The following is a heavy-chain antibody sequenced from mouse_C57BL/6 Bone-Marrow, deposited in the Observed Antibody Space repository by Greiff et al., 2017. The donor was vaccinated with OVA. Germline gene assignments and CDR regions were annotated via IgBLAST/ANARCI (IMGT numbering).Heavy chain of an antibody. V-gene: IGHV1-55*01. CDR2: IYPGSGST. Sequence: VQLQQSGAELVKPGASVKMSCKASGYTFTSYWITWVKQRPGQGLEWIGDIYPGSGSTNYNEKFKSKATLTVDTSSSTAYMQLSSLTSEDSAVYYCAREGITTVVDYWGQGTTLTVSS. CDR1: GYTFTSYW. D-gene: IGHD1-1*01. CDR3: AREGITTVVDY. J-gene: IGHJ2*01.